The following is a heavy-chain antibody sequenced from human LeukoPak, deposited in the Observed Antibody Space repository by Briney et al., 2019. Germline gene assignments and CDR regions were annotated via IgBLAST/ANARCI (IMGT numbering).Heavy chain of an antibody. V-gene: IGHV4-59*08. D-gene: IGHD3-22*01. CDR2: IDYSGRT. J-gene: IGHJ3*02. CDR1: GGSITSHD. CDR3: TRLLDNDSSGDPDTFDM. Sequence: SETLSLTCTVSGGSITSHDWSWIRQAPGKGLEWIGFIDYSGRTKYNPSLQSRVTISLDTSEKKFSLKVTSVTAADTAVYYCTRLLDNDSSGDPDTFDMWGQGTVVTVSS.